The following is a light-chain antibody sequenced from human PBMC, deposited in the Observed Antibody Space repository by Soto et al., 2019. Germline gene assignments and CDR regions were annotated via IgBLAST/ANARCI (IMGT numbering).Light chain of an antibody. CDR2: EGS. CDR3: CSYAGSSTLYV. Sequence: QSALTQPASVSGSPGQSITISCTGTSSDVGSYNLVSWYQQHPGKAPKHMIYEGSKRPSGVSNRFSDSKSGNTASLTISGLQAEDEADYYCCSYAGSSTLYVFGPGTKLTVL. CDR1: SSDVGSYNL. V-gene: IGLV2-23*01. J-gene: IGLJ1*01.